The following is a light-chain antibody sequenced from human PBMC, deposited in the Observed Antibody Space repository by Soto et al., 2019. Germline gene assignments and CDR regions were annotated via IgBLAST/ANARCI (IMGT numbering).Light chain of an antibody. J-gene: IGLJ3*02. V-gene: IGLV2-23*02. Sequence: QSALTQPASVSGSPGQSITISCTGVSSDVGSYDLVSWYQHHPGRVPRLIIYEAVKRPSGVSIRFSASKSGNTASLTISGLRAEDEADYYCCSYARSNTFVVFGGGTKLTVL. CDR1: SSDVGSYDL. CDR2: EAV. CDR3: CSYARSNTFVV.